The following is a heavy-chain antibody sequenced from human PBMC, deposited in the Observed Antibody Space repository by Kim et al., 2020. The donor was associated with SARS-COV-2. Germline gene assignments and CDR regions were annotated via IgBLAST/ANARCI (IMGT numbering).Heavy chain of an antibody. Sequence: SETLSLTCTVSGGSISSYYWSWIRQPPGKGLEWIGYIYYSGSTNYNPSLKSRVTISVDTSKNQFSLKLSSVTAADTAVYYCARAGLHYDFWSGYYRDYYYGMAVWGHGTTVTVSS. D-gene: IGHD3-3*01. CDR2: IYYSGST. CDR1: GGSISSYY. J-gene: IGHJ6*02. V-gene: IGHV4-59*01. CDR3: ARAGLHYDFWSGYYRDYYYGMAV.